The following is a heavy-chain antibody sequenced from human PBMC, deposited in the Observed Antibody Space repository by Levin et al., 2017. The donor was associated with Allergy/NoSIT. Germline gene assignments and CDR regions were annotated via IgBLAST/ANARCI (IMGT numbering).Heavy chain of an antibody. CDR2: ISVSGRET. D-gene: IGHD3/OR15-3a*01. CDR3: AREGFWTD. V-gene: IGHV3-11*06. J-gene: IGHJ4*02. Sequence: LSLTCAASGFRFSDYYMSWIRPVPGKGLEWVSYISVSGRETNYADSVKGRFTISRDNAKNSLSLQMNSLRVDDSAVYYCAREGFWTDWGQGTLVTVSS. CDR1: GFRFSDYY.